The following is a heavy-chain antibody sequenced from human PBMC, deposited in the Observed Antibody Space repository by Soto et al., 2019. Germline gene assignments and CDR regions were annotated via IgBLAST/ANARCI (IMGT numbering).Heavy chain of an antibody. D-gene: IGHD4-17*01. CDR3: ARDSSPYGDYVGFDY. CDR1: GYTFTSYG. V-gene: IGHV1-18*01. Sequence: QVQLVQSGAEVKKPGASVKVSCKASGYTFTSYGISWVRQAPGQGLEWMGWISAYNGNTNYAQKLQGRVTMTTDTTTSTAYMELRSLRSEDTAVYYCARDSSPYGDYVGFDYWGQGTLVTVSS. J-gene: IGHJ4*02. CDR2: ISAYNGNT.